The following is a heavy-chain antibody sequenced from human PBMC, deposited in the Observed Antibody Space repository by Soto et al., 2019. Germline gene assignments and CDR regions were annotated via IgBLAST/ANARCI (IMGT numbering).Heavy chain of an antibody. V-gene: IGHV1-46*03. CDR2: INPSGGST. CDR1: GYTLASYY. D-gene: IGHD2-2*01. CDR3: ARDWGLPAAMPGAFDI. J-gene: IGHJ3*02. Sequence: GASVKVSCTASGYTLASYYMHWVRQAPGQGLEWMGIINPSGGSTSYAQKFQGRVTMTRDTSTSTVYMELSSLRSEDTAVYYCARDWGLPAAMPGAFDIWGQGTMVTVSS.